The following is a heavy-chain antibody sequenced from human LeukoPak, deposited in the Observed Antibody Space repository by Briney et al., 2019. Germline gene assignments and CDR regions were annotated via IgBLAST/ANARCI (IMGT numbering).Heavy chain of an antibody. Sequence: SETLSLTCTVSGGSISSGGYYWSWIRQHPGKGLEWIGYIYYSGSTYYNPSLKSRVTISVDTSKNQFSLKLSSVTAADTAVCYCARASETLNPIDYWGQGTLVTVSS. CDR3: ARASETLNPIDY. CDR2: IYYSGST. V-gene: IGHV4-31*03. J-gene: IGHJ4*02. CDR1: GGSISSGGYY. D-gene: IGHD2/OR15-2a*01.